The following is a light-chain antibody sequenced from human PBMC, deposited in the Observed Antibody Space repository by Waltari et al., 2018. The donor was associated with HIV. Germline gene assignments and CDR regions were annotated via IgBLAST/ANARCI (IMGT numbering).Light chain of an antibody. CDR1: QNILYNSNNKNY. V-gene: IGKV4-1*01. CDR2: WAS. J-gene: IGKJ2*01. Sequence: DIVINQSPDSLAVSLGGKAPLSRKSSQNILYNSNNKNYLAWYQLKPGQPPKLLIYWASTRESGVPDRFSGSGSGTDFTLTISSLQAEDVAVYYCQQYYGNTYTFGQGTKLEIK. CDR3: QQYYGNTYT.